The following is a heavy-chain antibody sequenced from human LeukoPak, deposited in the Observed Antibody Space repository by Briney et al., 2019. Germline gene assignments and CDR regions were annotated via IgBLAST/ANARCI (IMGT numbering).Heavy chain of an antibody. D-gene: IGHD2-2*02. CDR1: GFTFSSYS. CDR3: ARDPCSSTSCYSLDY. V-gene: IGHV3-48*04. Sequence: PGGSLRLSCAASGFTFSSYSMNWVRQAPGKGLEWVSYISSTTSTIYYADSVKGRFTISRDNAKNSLYLQMNSLRAEDTAVYYCARDPCSSTSCYSLDYWGQGTLVTVSS. CDR2: ISSTTSTI. J-gene: IGHJ4*02.